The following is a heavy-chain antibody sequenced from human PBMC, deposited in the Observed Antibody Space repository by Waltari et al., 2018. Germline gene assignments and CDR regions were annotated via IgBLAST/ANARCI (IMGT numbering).Heavy chain of an antibody. V-gene: IGHV3-7*01. CDR2: IKQDGSEK. D-gene: IGHD3-22*01. CDR1: GFTFSSYW. J-gene: IGHJ3*02. CDR3: ARDKYYYDCSCYRRYDAFDI. Sequence: EVQLVESGGGLVQPGGSLRLSCAASGFTFSSYWMSWVRQAPGKGLEWLANIKQDGSEKYYVDSVKGVFTISRDNAKNSLYLQMNSLRAEDTAVYYCARDKYYYDCSCYRRYDAFDIWGQGTMVTVSS.